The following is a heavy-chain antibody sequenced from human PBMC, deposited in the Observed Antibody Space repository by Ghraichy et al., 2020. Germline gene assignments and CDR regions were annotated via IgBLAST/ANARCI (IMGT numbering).Heavy chain of an antibody. V-gene: IGHV3-9*01. Sequence: SLRLSCAASGFTFDDYAMHWVRQAPGKGLEWVSGISWNSGSIGYADSVKGRFTISRDNAKNSLYLQMNSLRAEDTALYYCAKVLPQNDGGMDVWGQGTTVTVSS. CDR2: ISWNSGSI. J-gene: IGHJ6*02. CDR1: GFTFDDYA. CDR3: AKVLPQNDGGMDV. D-gene: IGHD1-1*01.